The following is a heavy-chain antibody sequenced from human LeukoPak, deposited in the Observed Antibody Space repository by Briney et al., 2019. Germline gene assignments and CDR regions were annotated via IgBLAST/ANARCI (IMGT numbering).Heavy chain of an antibody. CDR1: GGSISSSSYY. D-gene: IGHD6-19*01. Sequence: SETLSLTCTVSGGSISSSSYYWGWIRQPPGKGLEWIGYIYYSGSTYYNPSLKSRVTISVDTSKNQFSLKLSSVTAADTAVYYCARGFSGWLFDYWGQGTLVTVSS. CDR3: ARGFSGWLFDY. CDR2: IYYSGST. J-gene: IGHJ4*02. V-gene: IGHV4-31*03.